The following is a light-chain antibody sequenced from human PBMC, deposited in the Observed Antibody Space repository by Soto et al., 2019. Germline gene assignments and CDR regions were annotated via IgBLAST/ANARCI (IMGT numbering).Light chain of an antibody. CDR1: SSDVGGYNY. CDR2: EVS. Sequence: QSALTQPASVSGSPGQSITISCTGTSSDVGGYNYVSWYQQHPGKAPKLMIYEVSNRPSGVSNRFSGSNSGNTATLTISRVEAGDEADYYCQVWDSSSDSLFGTGTKVTV. J-gene: IGLJ1*01. V-gene: IGLV2-14*01. CDR3: QVWDSSSDSL.